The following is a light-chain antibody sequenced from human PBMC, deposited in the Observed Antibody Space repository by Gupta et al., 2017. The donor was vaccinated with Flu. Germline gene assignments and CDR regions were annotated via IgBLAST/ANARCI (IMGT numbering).Light chain of an antibody. CDR2: DDN. Sequence: GQTASITCVGNNIGSKGVHWYQQRPGQAPVLVVYDDNDRPSGVPERFSGSNSGCTATLTISRVETGDEADYYCQVWDSSSDHPVFGGGTKLTVL. J-gene: IGLJ3*02. CDR3: QVWDSSSDHPV. V-gene: IGLV3-21*02. CDR1: NIGSKG.